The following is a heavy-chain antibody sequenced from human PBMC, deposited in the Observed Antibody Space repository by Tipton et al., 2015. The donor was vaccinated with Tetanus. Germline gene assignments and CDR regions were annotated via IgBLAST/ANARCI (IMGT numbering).Heavy chain of an antibody. V-gene: IGHV4-34*01. Sequence: LRLSCAVYGGSFSGYYWSWIRQPPGKGLEWIGEINHSGSTNYNPSLKSRATISVDTSKNQFSLKLSSVTAADTAVYYCARGEVGAMSGDGMDVWGQGTTVTVSS. CDR2: INHSGST. J-gene: IGHJ6*02. D-gene: IGHD1-26*01. CDR3: ARGEVGAMSGDGMDV. CDR1: GGSFSGYY.